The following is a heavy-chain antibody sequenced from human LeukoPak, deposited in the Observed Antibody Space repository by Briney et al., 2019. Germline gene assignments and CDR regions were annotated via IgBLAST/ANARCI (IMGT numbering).Heavy chain of an antibody. V-gene: IGHV4-59*08. J-gene: IGHJ4*02. D-gene: IGHD1-26*01. Sequence: SETLSLTCTVSGGSISSYYWSWIRQPPGKGLEWIGYSYYSGSTTPHPSLKSRVTISVDTSKNQFSLRLRSVTAADTAVYYCARHGGRGSFDYWGQGTLVTVSS. CDR2: SYYSGST. CDR3: ARHGGRGSFDY. CDR1: GGSISSYY.